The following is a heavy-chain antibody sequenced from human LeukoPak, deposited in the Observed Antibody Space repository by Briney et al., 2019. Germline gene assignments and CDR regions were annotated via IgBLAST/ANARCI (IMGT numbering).Heavy chain of an antibody. CDR2: IRYDGSNK. J-gene: IGHJ4*02. D-gene: IGHD3-22*01. CDR3: AKDSYYYDSSGYYHPLG. CDR1: GFTFNNYA. V-gene: IGHV3-30*02. Sequence: PGGSLRLSCVASGFTFNNYAMTWVRQAPGKGLEWVAFIRYDGSNKYYADSVKGRFNISRDNSKNTLYLQMNSLRAEDTAVYYCAKDSYYYDSSGYYHPLGWGQGTLVTVSS.